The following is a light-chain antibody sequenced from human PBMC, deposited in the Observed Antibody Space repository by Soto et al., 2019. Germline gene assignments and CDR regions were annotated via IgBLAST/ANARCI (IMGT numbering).Light chain of an antibody. Sequence: QSALTQPASVSGSPGQSITISCTGTSSDVGAYNYVSWYQQHPGKAPKLMIYDVSYRPSGISDRFSGSKSANTASLTISGLQPDDEADYYCCSYTSSLTKVFGGGTKVTVL. CDR3: CSYTSSLTKV. V-gene: IGLV2-14*03. J-gene: IGLJ2*01. CDR2: DVS. CDR1: SSDVGAYNY.